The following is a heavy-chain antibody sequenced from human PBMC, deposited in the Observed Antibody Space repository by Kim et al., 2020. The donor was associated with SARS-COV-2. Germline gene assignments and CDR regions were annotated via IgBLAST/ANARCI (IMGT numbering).Heavy chain of an antibody. J-gene: IGHJ4*02. CDR3: ARIDGYNLPPFDY. V-gene: IGHV1-18*01. Sequence: YAPKLQGRVTMTPDTSPSTAYMELRSLRSDDTAVYYCARIDGYNLPPFDYWGQGTLVTVSS. D-gene: IGHD5-12*01.